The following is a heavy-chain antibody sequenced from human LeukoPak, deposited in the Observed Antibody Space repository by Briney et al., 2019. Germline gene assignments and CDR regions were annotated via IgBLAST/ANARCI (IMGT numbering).Heavy chain of an antibody. V-gene: IGHV3-7*01. D-gene: IGHD3-22*01. CDR2: IKEDGSEK. CDR3: AYGSYYDSSGSLFDH. J-gene: IGHJ4*02. CDR1: GFSFSSYW. Sequence: HPGGSLRLSCAASGFSFSSYWMSWVRQAPGKGLEWVANIKEDGSEKYYVDSVRGRFTISRDNAKNTLYLQMNSLRAEDRAVYYCAYGSYYDSSGSLFDHWGQGTLVTVSS.